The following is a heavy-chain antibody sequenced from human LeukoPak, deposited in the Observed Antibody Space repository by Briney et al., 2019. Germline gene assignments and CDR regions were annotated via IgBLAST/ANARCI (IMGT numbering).Heavy chain of an antibody. CDR3: ARRLTQYDCFDP. J-gene: IGHJ5*02. CDR2: TYYRSTWYN. D-gene: IGHD2-2*01. V-gene: IGHV6-1*01. Sequence: SQTLSLTRAISGDSVSSNSVTWDWIRQSPSRGLEWLGRTYYRSTWYNDYAVSVRGRITVNPDTSKNQFSLHLNSVTPEDTAVYYCARRLTQYDCFDPWGQGILVTVSS. CDR1: GDSVSSNSVT.